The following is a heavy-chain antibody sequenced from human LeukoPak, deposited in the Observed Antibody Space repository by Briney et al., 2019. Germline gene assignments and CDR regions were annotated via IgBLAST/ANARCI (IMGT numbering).Heavy chain of an antibody. V-gene: IGHV3-30-3*01. CDR1: GFTFSSYA. CDR3: ARGYSNYAWFDP. Sequence: PGRSLRLSCAASGFTFSSYAMHWVRQAPGKGLEWVAVISYDGSNKYYADSVKGRFTISRDNSKNTLYLQMNSLRAEDTAVYYCARGYSNYAWFDPWGQGTLVTVSS. D-gene: IGHD4-11*01. J-gene: IGHJ5*02. CDR2: ISYDGSNK.